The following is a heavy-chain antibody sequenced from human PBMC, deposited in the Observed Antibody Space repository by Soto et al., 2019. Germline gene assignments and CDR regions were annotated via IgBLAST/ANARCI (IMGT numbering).Heavy chain of an antibody. V-gene: IGHV3-23*01. CDR1: GFTFGQFV. D-gene: IGHD3-10*01. Sequence: EEQLLESGGDLVQPGGSLRLSCAASGFTFGQFVMTWVRQAPGKGLEWVSTITGSSGSTTYTESVKGRFTISRDNSKNSLYLQMNNLRADDTAIYYCAKADTGWFAPWGRGTLVTVSS. J-gene: IGHJ5*02. CDR3: AKADTGWFAP. CDR2: ITGSSGST.